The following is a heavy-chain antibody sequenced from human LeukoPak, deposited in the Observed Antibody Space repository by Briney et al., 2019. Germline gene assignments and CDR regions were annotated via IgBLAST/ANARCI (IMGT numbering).Heavy chain of an antibody. D-gene: IGHD1-1*01. CDR3: ATTGTTGSGYYYYYMDV. Sequence: SETLSLTCTVSGGSISSYYWSWIRQPAGKGLEWIGRIYTSGSTNYNPSLKSRVTMSVDTSKNQFSLKLSSVTAADTAVYYCATTGTTGSGYYYYYMDVWGKGTTVTVSS. J-gene: IGHJ6*03. V-gene: IGHV4-4*07. CDR1: GGSISSYY. CDR2: IYTSGST.